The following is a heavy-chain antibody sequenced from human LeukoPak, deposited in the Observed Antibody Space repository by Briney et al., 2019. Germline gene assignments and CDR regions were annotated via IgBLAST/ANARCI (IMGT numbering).Heavy chain of an antibody. CDR2: ISYDGSNK. Sequence: GGSLRLSCAASGFTSSSYGMHWVRQAPGKGLEGVAVISYDGSNKDYAASVKGRFTISRDNSKNTLYLQMNSLRAEDTAVYYCAKDPSGKWYFDPWGQGTLVTVSS. CDR1: GFTSSSYG. D-gene: IGHD2-8*01. J-gene: IGHJ5*02. V-gene: IGHV3-30*18. CDR3: AKDPSGKWYFDP.